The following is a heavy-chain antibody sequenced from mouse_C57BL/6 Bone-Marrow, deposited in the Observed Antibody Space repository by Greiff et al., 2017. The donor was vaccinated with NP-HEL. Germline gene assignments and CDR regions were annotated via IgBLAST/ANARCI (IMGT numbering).Heavy chain of an antibody. CDR3: TTLVATEDAMDY. CDR1: GYNIKDDY. J-gene: IGHJ4*01. Sequence: EVQLQQSGAELVRPGASVKLSCKASGYNIKDDYMHWGKQRPEQGLEWIGGIDPEKGDTEYASKFQGKATITVDTSSNTAYLQLSSLTSEDTAVYYCTTLVATEDAMDYWGQGTSVTVSS. D-gene: IGHD1-1*01. CDR2: IDPEKGDT. V-gene: IGHV14-4*01.